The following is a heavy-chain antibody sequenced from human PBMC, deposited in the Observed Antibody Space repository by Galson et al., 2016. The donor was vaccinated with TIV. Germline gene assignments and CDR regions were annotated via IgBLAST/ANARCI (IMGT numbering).Heavy chain of an antibody. Sequence: SLRLSCAASGFTFSRYSMDWVRQAPGKGLEWVSSISSGSSYIYYADSVRGRFSISRDNAKHSLYLQVNSLRVEDTAVYYCARVAMVDPILLHRHYFDSWGQGTLVTVSS. CDR2: ISSGSSYI. V-gene: IGHV3-21*01. CDR1: GFTFSRYS. CDR3: ARVAMVDPILLHRHYFDS. J-gene: IGHJ4*02. D-gene: IGHD5-18*01.